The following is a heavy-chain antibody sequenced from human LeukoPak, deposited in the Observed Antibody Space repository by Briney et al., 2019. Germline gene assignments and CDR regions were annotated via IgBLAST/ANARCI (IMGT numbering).Heavy chain of an antibody. Sequence: PGGSLRLSCAASGFTFSSYAIHWVRQAPGKGLEWVALTSSDGSNKKYADSVKGRFTISRDNSKNTLYLQMNSLRTEDTAVYYCARASTGAAVNWFFDLWDRGTLVTVSS. CDR2: TSSDGSNK. V-gene: IGHV3-30*04. D-gene: IGHD2-15*01. CDR3: ARASTGAAVNWFFDL. J-gene: IGHJ2*01. CDR1: GFTFSSYA.